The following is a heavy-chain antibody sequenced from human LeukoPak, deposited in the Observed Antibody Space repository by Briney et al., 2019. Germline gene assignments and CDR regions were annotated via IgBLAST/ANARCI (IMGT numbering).Heavy chain of an antibody. Sequence: GGSLRLSCAASGFTFSDYYMSWIRQAPGKGLEWVSYISSSSSYTNYADSVKGRFTISRDNAKNSLYLLMNSLRAEDTAVYYCARDPCSSTSCYGGSYYFDYWGQGTLVTVSS. CDR2: ISSSSSYT. D-gene: IGHD2-2*01. CDR1: GFTFSDYY. V-gene: IGHV3-11*06. CDR3: ARDPCSSTSCYGGSYYFDY. J-gene: IGHJ4*02.